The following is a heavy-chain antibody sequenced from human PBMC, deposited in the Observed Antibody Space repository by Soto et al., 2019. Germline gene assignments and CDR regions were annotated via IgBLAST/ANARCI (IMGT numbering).Heavy chain of an antibody. CDR2: IYLGGNT. V-gene: IGHV4-39*01. CDR1: DGSISSSNYY. D-gene: IGHD6-25*01. CDR3: ARRGHVAPAV. J-gene: IGHJ4*02. Sequence: PSEILSLTCTVSDGSISSSNYYWVWIRQPPGKGLEWIGSIYLGGNTYYDSSLKSRITISVDASKKQFSLKLSSLTAPDTAVYYCARRGHVAPAVWGQGALVTVSS.